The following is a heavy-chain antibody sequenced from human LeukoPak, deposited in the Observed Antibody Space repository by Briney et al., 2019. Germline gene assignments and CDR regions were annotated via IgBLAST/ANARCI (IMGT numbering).Heavy chain of an antibody. CDR2: ISYDGSNK. D-gene: IGHD4-11*01. CDR1: GFNSEDHA. V-gene: IGHV3-30*03. CDR3: ATTPYYYYYGMDV. J-gene: IGHJ6*02. Sequence: GGSLRLSCVVSGFNSEDHAMHWVRQAPGKGLEWVAVISYDGSNKYYADSVKGRFTISRDNSKNTLYLQMNSLRAEDTAVYYCATTPYYYYYGMDVWGQGTTVTVSS.